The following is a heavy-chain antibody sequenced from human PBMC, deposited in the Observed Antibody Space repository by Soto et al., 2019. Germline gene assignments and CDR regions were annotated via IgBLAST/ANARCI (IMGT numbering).Heavy chain of an antibody. J-gene: IGHJ4*02. D-gene: IGHD6-19*01. CDR1: GFTFSDYA. Sequence: VQLVESGGGVVQPGRSLRLSCAASGFTFSDYAMHWVRQAPGKGLEWVAVVSHDGRNTHHADSVKGRFTISRDSSKNPVSLELTSLRAEDTAVYYCAKGGRQWLVTSDFNYWGQGALVTVSS. V-gene: IGHV3-30*18. CDR3: AKGGRQWLVTSDFNY. CDR2: VSHDGRNT.